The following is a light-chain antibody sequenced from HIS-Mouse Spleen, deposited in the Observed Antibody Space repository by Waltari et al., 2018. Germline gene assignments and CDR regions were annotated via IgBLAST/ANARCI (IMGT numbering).Light chain of an antibody. CDR3: YSTDSSGNPVV. CDR1: ALPKKY. J-gene: IGLJ2*01. V-gene: IGLV3-10*01. CDR2: EDS. Sequence: SYELTQPPSVSVSPGQTARIPCSGDALPKKYAYWYQQKSGQAPVLVIYEDSKRPSGIPGRFSGSSSGTLATLTISGAQVEDEADYYCYSTDSSGNPVVFGGGTKLTVL.